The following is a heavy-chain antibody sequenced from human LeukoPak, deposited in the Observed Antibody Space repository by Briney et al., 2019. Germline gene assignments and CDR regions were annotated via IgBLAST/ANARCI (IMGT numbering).Heavy chain of an antibody. J-gene: IGHJ3*02. V-gene: IGHV1-69*05. CDR2: INPIFGTA. CDR3: AKKYTSSWYDAFDI. CDR1: GGTFSSYA. D-gene: IGHD6-13*01. Sequence: GASVKVSCKASGGTFSSYAISWVRQAPGQGLEWMGGINPIFGTANYAQKFQGRVTITTDESTSTAYMELSSLTSEDTAVYYCAKKYTSSWYDAFDIWGQGTMVTVSS.